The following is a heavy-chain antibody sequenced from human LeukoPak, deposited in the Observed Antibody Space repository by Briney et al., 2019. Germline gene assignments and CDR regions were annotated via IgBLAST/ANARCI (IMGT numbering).Heavy chain of an antibody. CDR1: GYTFTGYY. CDR2: INPNSGGT. D-gene: IGHD2-2*01. CDR3: ARGGYCSSTSCYGRFDP. J-gene: IGHJ5*02. Sequence: ASVKVSCKASGYTFTGYYMHWVRQAPGQGLEWMEWINPNSGGTNYAQKFQGRVTMTRDTSISTAYMELSRLRSDDTAVYYCARGGYCSSTSCYGRFDPWGQGTLVTVSS. V-gene: IGHV1-2*02.